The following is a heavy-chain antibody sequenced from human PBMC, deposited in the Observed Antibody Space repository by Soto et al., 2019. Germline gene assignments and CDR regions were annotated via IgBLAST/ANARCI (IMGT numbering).Heavy chain of an antibody. V-gene: IGHV1-3*01. J-gene: IGHJ4*02. Sequence: ASVKVSCKASGYTFTSYAMHWVRQAPGQRLEWMGWINAGNGNTKYSQKFQGRVTITRDTSASTAYMELSSLRSEDTAVYYCPRDKLAVAGTVVVDYWGQGTLVPVSS. CDR2: INAGNGNT. CDR1: GYTFTSYA. CDR3: PRDKLAVAGTVVVDY. D-gene: IGHD6-19*01.